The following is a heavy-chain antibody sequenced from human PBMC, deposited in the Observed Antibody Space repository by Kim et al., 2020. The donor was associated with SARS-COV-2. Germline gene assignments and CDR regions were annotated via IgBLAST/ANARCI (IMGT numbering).Heavy chain of an antibody. CDR3: ARHVYGSGKDAFDI. J-gene: IGHJ3*02. Sequence: PSLKVRVTISVDTTKNKFSRKLISVTAADTAVYYCARHVYGSGKDAFDIWGQGTMVTVSS. V-gene: IGHV4-39*01. D-gene: IGHD3-10*01.